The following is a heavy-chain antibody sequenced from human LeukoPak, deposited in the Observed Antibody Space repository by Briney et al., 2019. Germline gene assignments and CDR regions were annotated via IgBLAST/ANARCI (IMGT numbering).Heavy chain of an antibody. J-gene: IGHJ4*02. CDR3: ARGRVSSDWYYCDN. Sequence: GASVKVSCKASGYTFTKYGITWVRQAPGQGLEWMGWINAYNGYTKYAQKIQDRVTVTTDTSTSTAYMELRSLRSDDTAVYYCARGRVSSDWYYCDNWGQGTLATVSS. D-gene: IGHD6-19*01. V-gene: IGHV1-18*04. CDR2: INAYNGYT. CDR1: GYTFTKYG.